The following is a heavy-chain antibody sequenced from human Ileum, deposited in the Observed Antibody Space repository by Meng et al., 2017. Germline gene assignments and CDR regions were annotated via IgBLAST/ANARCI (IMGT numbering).Heavy chain of an antibody. D-gene: IGHD1-26*01. Sequence: QLQLMQWGAGMLKTSETLSLTCNVYGDSFTDYYWNWIRQPPGKGLEWIGEIHYSGSTNYNPSLESRVTISEDTCQKQFSLRLSSVTAADTAVYYCARRIRGGSYLGWGQGTLVTVSS. J-gene: IGHJ4*02. V-gene: IGHV4-34*01. CDR3: ARRIRGGSYLG. CDR2: IHYSGST. CDR1: GDSFTDYY.